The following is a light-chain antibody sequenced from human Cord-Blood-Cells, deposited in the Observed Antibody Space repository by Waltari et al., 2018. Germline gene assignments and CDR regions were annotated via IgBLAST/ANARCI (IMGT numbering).Light chain of an antibody. CDR2: GAS. V-gene: IGKV3-20*01. J-gene: IGKJ2*01. CDR3: QQYGSSPKLAKMYT. CDR1: QSVSSSY. Sequence: ISFTPSPGTLSLSPGEGATLSCRASQSVSSSYLAWYQQKPGQAPRLLIYGASSRATGIPDRFSGSGSGTDFTLTISRLEPEDFAVYYCQQYGSSPKLAKMYTFGQGTKLEIK.